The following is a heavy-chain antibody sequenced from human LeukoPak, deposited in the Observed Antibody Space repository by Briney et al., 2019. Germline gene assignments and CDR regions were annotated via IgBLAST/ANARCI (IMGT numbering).Heavy chain of an antibody. J-gene: IGHJ5*02. V-gene: IGHV4-4*07. CDR3: ARALTTVTTDCWFDP. CDR2: IYTSGST. CDR1: GGSISSYY. Sequence: SETLSLTCTVSGGSISSYYWSWIRQPAGKGLEWIGRIYTSGSTNYNPSLKSRVTMSVDTSKNQFSLKLSSVTAADTAVYYCARALTTVTTDCWFDPWGQGTLVTVPS. D-gene: IGHD4-17*01.